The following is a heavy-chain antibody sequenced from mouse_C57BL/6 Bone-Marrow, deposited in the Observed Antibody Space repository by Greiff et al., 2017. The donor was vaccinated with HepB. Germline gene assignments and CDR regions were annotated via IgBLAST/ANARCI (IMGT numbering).Heavy chain of an antibody. Sequence: EVKVVESEGGLVQPGSSMKLSCTASGFTFSDYYMAWVRQVPEKGLEWVANINYDGSSTYYLDSLKSRFIISRDNAKNILYLQMSSLKSEDTATYYCARDHDAHWLFDVWGTGTTVTVSS. D-gene: IGHD2-3*01. CDR3: ARDHDAHWLFDV. CDR1: GFTFSDYY. V-gene: IGHV5-16*01. J-gene: IGHJ1*03. CDR2: INYDGSST.